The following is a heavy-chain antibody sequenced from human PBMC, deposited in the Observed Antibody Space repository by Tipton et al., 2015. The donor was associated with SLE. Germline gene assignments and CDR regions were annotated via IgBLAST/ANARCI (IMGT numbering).Heavy chain of an antibody. D-gene: IGHD3-16*01. J-gene: IGHJ3*02. CDR2: ISGSGGRI. V-gene: IGHV3-23*01. Sequence: SLRLSCAASGFTFSSYAMSWVRQAPGKGLEWVSGISGSGGRIYYADSGKGRFTISRDNSKNTLYLQMNSLRVEDTAVYYCAKPEDDLGLDALDIWAKGQWSPSLQ. CDR1: GFTFSSYA. CDR3: AKPEDDLGLDALDI.